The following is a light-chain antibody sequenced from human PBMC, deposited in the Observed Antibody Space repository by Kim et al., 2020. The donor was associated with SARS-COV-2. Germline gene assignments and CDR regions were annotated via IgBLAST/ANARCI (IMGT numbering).Light chain of an antibody. CDR3: QQYGGSPSLT. J-gene: IGKJ5*01. CDR2: AAS. CDR1: QSVTRNN. Sequence: QGDGATLSCRASQSVTRNNLAWYQQRPGQAPRLLIYAASRRAAGIPDRFSGSGSGADFTLTISRLEPEDFAVYYCQQYGGSPSLTFGQGTRLEIK. V-gene: IGKV3-20*01.